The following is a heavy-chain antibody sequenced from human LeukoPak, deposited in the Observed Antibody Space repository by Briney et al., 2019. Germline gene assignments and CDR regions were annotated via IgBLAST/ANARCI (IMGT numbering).Heavy chain of an antibody. CDR2: IKQDGSEK. V-gene: IGHV3-7*01. CDR1: GFTFSNYA. J-gene: IGHJ5*02. D-gene: IGHD4-17*01. CDR3: AREDYGDDNWFDP. Sequence: GGSLRLSCAASGFTFSNYAMSWVRQAPGKGLEWVANIKQDGSEKYYVNSVKGRFTISRDNAKNSLYLQMNSLRAEDTAVYYCAREDYGDDNWFDPWGQGTLVTVSS.